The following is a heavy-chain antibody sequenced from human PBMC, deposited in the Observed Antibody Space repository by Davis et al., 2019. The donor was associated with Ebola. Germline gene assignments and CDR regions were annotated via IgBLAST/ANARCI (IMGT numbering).Heavy chain of an antibody. CDR2: IIPIFGTA. CDR3: ARDSTTTVTTLDY. D-gene: IGHD4-17*01. J-gene: IGHJ4*02. CDR1: GGTFSSYA. Sequence: SVKVSCKASGGTFSSYAISWVRQAPGQGLEWMGGIIPIFGTANYAQKFQGRVTITADKSTSTAYMELSSLRSEDTAVYYCARDSTTTVTTLDYWGQGTLVTVSS. V-gene: IGHV1-69*06.